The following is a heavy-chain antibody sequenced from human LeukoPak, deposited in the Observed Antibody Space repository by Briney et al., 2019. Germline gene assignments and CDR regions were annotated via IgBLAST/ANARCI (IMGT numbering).Heavy chain of an antibody. D-gene: IGHD2-2*01. CDR2: ISSSSSYI. CDR3: ARDQRYCSSSSCPWEPFDY. V-gene: IGHV3-21*01. Sequence: GGSLRLSCAASGFTFSSYSMNWVRQAPGKGLDWVSSISSSSSYIYYADSVKGRFTISRDNAKNSLYLQMNSLRAEDTAVYYCARDQRYCSSSSCPWEPFDYWGQGTLVTVSS. CDR1: GFTFSSYS. J-gene: IGHJ4*02.